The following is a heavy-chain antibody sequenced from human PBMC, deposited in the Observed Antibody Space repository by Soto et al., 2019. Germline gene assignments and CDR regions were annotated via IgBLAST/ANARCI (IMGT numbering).Heavy chain of an antibody. J-gene: IGHJ4*02. CDR1: GGTCSSYT. V-gene: IGHV1-69*02. Sequence: QVQLVQSGAEVKKPGSSVKVSCKASGGTCSSYTISWVLQAPGQGLEWMGRIIPILGIANYAQKFQGRVTITADKSTSTAYMELSSLRSEDTAVYHCARSGATIDYFDYWGQGTLVTVSS. CDR3: ARSGATIDYFDY. CDR2: IIPILGIA. D-gene: IGHD1-26*01.